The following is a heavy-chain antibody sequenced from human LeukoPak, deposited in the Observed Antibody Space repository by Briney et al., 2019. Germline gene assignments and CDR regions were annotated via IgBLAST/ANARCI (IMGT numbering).Heavy chain of an antibody. CDR2: IKQDGSET. D-gene: IGHD1-26*01. V-gene: IGHV3-7*01. J-gene: IGHJ4*02. CDR3: AREVGATPHVPFDY. CDR1: GFTFRSYW. Sequence: PGGSLRLSCAASGFTFRSYWMTWFRQYPGKGLEWVANIKQDGSETYYADSVKGRFTISRDNAKRSLYLQMNSLRAEDTAVYYCAREVGATPHVPFDYWGQGTLVTVSS.